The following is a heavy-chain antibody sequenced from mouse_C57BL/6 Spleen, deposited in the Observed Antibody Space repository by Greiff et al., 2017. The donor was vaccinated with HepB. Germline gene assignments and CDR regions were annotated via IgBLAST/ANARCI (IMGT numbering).Heavy chain of an antibody. CDR2: ISYSGST. CDR3: ARDYYGSSYAFAY. D-gene: IGHD1-1*01. V-gene: IGHV3-1*01. Sequence: EVQRVESGPGMVKPSQSLSLTCTVTGYSITSGYDWHWIRHFPGNKLEWMGYISYSGSTNYNPSLKSRISITHDTSKNHFFLKLNSVTTEDTATYYCARDYYGSSYAFAYWGQGTLVTVSA. J-gene: IGHJ3*01. CDR1: GYSITSGYD.